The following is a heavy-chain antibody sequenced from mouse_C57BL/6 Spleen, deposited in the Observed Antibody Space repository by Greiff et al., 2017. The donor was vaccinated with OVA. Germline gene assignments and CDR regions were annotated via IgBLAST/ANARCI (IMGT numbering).Heavy chain of an antibody. CDR1: GYTYTDYY. CDR2: IGPGSGST. Sequence: VKLMESGAELVKPGASVKISCKASGYTYTDYYINWVKQRPGQGLEWIGKIGPGSGSTYYNEKFKGKATLTADKSSSTAYMQLSSLTSEDSAVYFCARYPFITTGYFDVWGTGTTVTVSS. CDR3: ARYPFITTGYFDV. J-gene: IGHJ1*03. V-gene: IGHV1-77*01. D-gene: IGHD1-1*01.